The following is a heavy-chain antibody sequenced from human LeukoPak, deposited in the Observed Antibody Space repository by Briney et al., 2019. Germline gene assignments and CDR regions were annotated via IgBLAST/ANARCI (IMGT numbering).Heavy chain of an antibody. CDR2: IYSGGST. CDR3: ARYSSGWISPAEGFQH. J-gene: IGHJ1*01. CDR1: GFTVSSNY. V-gene: IGHV3-66*01. D-gene: IGHD6-19*01. Sequence: PGGSLRLSCAASGFTVSSNYMSWVRQAPGKGLECVSVIYSGGSTYYADSVKGRFTISRDNSKSTLYLQMNSLRAEDTAVYYCARYSSGWISPAEGFQHWGQGTLVTVSS.